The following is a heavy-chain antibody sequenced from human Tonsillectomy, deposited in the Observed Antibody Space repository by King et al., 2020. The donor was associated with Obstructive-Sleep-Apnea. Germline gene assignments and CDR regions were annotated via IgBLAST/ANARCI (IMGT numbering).Heavy chain of an antibody. CDR3: ARENDNDTYGYSHYFDY. V-gene: IGHV3-7*03. CDR2: IRQDGTEM. Sequence: QLVQSGGGLVRPGGSLRLSCAASGFSFSTYWMTWVRQAPGKGLDWVANIRQDGTEMYYVDSVKGRFTISRDNAKNSLYLQMNSLRAEDTAVYYCARENDNDTYGYSHYFDYWGQGTLVTVSS. CDR1: GFSFSTYW. J-gene: IGHJ4*02. D-gene: IGHD5-18*01.